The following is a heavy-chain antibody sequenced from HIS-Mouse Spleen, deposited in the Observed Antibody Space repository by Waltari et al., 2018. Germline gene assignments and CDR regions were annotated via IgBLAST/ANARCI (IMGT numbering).Heavy chain of an antibody. J-gene: IGHJ4*02. CDR1: GGSISSYY. V-gene: IGHV4-59*08. Sequence: QVQLQESGPGLVKPSETLSLTCTVSGGSISSYYLSWLRPPPGKGLEWIGYIYYSGSTHYSPSRKSRVTISVGTSKYQFALELSSVTAADTAVYYCARHGYYGSGSYFDYWGQGTLVTVSS. D-gene: IGHD3-10*01. CDR3: ARHGYYGSGSYFDY. CDR2: IYYSGST.